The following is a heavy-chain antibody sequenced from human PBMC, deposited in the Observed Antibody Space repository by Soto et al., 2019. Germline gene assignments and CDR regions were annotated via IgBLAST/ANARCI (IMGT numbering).Heavy chain of an antibody. D-gene: IGHD4-17*01. CDR3: ARVRHDSGASYGMDV. V-gene: IGHV1-18*01. CDR2: ISANNGNT. CDR1: NYTFISYG. Sequence: QVQLVQSGAEVKKPGASVKVSCKASNYTFISYGIRWVRQAPGQGLEWMGWISANNGNTNSGQNLQGRVTMTQDTSTNTDYMELRSLRSDDTDVYYCARVRHDSGASYGMDVWGQGTTVTVSS. J-gene: IGHJ6*02.